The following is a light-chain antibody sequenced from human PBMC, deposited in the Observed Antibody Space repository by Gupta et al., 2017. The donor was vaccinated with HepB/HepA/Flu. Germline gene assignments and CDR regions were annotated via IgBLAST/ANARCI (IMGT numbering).Light chain of an antibody. Sequence: DIVMTQSPDSLTVSLGERATISCKSSQSVFDSPDNHEYLAWYQQKPGQPPKSLISRASTRESGVPHRFSGRGSGPDFTLNISRLQAEDVAVYSCLQGASGPFTFGRGPTVEIK. CDR1: QSVFDSPDNHEY. V-gene: IGKV4-1*01. CDR3: LQGASGPFT. J-gene: IGKJ4*01. CDR2: RAS.